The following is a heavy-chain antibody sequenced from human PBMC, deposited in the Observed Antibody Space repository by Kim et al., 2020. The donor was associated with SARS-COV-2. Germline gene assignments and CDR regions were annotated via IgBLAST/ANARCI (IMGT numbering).Heavy chain of an antibody. J-gene: IGHJ6*02. CDR3: ARDELERSGSYYNVGGMDV. CDR1: GGTFSSYA. V-gene: IGHV1-69*06. Sequence: SVKVSCKASGGTFSSYAISWVRQAPGQGLEWMGGIIPIFGTANYAQKFQGRVTITADKSTSTAYMELSSLRSEDTAVYYCARDELERSGSYYNVGGMDVWGQGTTVTVSS. CDR2: IIPIFGTA. D-gene: IGHD3-10*01.